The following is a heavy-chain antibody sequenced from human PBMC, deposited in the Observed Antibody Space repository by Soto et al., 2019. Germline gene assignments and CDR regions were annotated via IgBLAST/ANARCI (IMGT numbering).Heavy chain of an antibody. V-gene: IGHV1-8*01. CDR1: GYTFTGYD. CDR2: MNPNSGST. CDR3: ARGRVYDHSSGSTELGDY. Sequence: QVQLVQSGAEVKKPGASVKVSCKASGYTFTGYDIDWVRQATGQGLEWMGWMNPNSGSTGYAQKFQGRVTMTRNTSISTAYMELSSLRSEDTAVYYCARGRVYDHSSGSTELGDYWGQGTLVTVSS. D-gene: IGHD3-10*01. J-gene: IGHJ4*02.